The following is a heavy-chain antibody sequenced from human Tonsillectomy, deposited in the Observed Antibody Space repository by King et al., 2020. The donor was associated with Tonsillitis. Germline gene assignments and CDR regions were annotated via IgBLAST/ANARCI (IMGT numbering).Heavy chain of an antibody. V-gene: IGHV3-9*01. CDR3: TKDPDYYDSSTS. Sequence: VQLVESGGALVQPGRSLRLSCAASGFRFDDYAMHWVRQAPGKGLEWVAGITWHSGTIGYADSVKGRFTISRDNSKNFLYLQMNSLRAEDTALYYCTKDPDYYDSSTSWGQGTLVTVSS. CDR2: ITWHSGTI. J-gene: IGHJ4*02. CDR1: GFRFDDYA. D-gene: IGHD3-22*01.